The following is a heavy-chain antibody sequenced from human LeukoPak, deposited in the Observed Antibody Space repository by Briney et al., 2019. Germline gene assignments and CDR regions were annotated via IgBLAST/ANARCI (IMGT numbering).Heavy chain of an antibody. Sequence: SETLSLTCTVSGGSISSSSYYWGWLRQPPGKGLEWIGSIYYSGSTYYNPSLKSRVTISVDTSKNQFSLKLSSVTAADTAVYYCARNHDFWSGYCDYWGQGTLVTVSS. D-gene: IGHD3-3*01. CDR3: ARNHDFWSGYCDY. CDR1: GGSISSSSYY. CDR2: IYYSGST. V-gene: IGHV4-39*01. J-gene: IGHJ4*02.